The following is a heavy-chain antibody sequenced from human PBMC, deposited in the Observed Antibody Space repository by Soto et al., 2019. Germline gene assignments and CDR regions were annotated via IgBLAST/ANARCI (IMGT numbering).Heavy chain of an antibody. D-gene: IGHD3-3*01. CDR3: AKDHDCDY. Sequence: EVQLLESGGGLVQPGGSLRLSCVASGFTFSNYAMAWVRQAPGEGLQWVSTITSGGSTYYADSVKGRFTISRDNSNNILYLKMSSLRAEDTALYYCAKDHDCDYWGQGTLVTVSS. CDR2: ITSGGST. CDR1: GFTFSNYA. J-gene: IGHJ4*01. V-gene: IGHV3-23*01.